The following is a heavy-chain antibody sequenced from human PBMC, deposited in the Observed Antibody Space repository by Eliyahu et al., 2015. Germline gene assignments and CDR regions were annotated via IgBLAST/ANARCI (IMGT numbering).Heavy chain of an antibody. CDR3: ARREDSFDDGFDI. D-gene: IGHD2-15*01. V-gene: IGHV2-5*02. CDR2: XYWDDDK. J-gene: IGHJ3*02. CDR1: GFSLSTXGMS. Sequence: QITLKESGPTLVKPTQTLTLXCXFSGFSLSTXGMSVGWIRQPPGXXXEWLALXYWDDDKRYSPFLNTRLTITKDTSKNQVVLTMTNMDVVDTGTYYCARREDSFDDGFDIWGQGTMVTVSS.